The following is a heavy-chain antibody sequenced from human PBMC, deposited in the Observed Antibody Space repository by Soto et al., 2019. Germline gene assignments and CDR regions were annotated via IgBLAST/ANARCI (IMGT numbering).Heavy chain of an antibody. Sequence: QVQLVQSGAEVKKPGASVKVSCKASGYTFTSYGISWVRQAPGQGLEWMGGIIPIFGTANYAQKFQGRVTITADESTSTAYMELSSLRSEDTAVYYCARVLSVAGPNDFYYYYGMDVWGQGTTVTVSS. D-gene: IGHD6-19*01. CDR2: IIPIFGTA. V-gene: IGHV1-69*13. CDR3: ARVLSVAGPNDFYYYYGMDV. CDR1: GYTFTSYG. J-gene: IGHJ6*02.